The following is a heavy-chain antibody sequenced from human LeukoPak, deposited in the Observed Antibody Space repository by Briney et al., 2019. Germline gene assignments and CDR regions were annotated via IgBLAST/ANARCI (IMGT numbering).Heavy chain of an antibody. D-gene: IGHD3-10*01. Sequence: GGSLRLSCAASGFTVSSNYMSWVRQAPGKGLEWVSVIYSGGSTYYADSVKGRFTISRDNSKNTLYLQMNSLRAEDTAVYYCARVQLWFGELTGYDYWGQGTLVTVSS. J-gene: IGHJ4*02. V-gene: IGHV3-66*01. CDR3: ARVQLWFGELTGYDY. CDR2: IYSGGST. CDR1: GFTVSSNY.